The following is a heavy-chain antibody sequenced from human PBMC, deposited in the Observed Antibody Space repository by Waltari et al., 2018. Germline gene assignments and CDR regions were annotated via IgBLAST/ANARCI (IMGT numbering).Heavy chain of an antibody. V-gene: IGHV4-59*01. J-gene: IGHJ5*02. Sequence: QVQLQESGPGLVKPSETLSLTCTVPGGPLSCYYCSWVRQPPGKGLEWFWYIYYSGSTNYNPSLKSRVTISVDTSKNHFPLKLSSVTAADTAVYYCARVGSSSSGGGFDPWGQGTLVTVSS. D-gene: IGHD6-6*01. CDR2: IYYSGST. CDR1: GGPLSCYY. CDR3: ARVGSSSSGGGFDP.